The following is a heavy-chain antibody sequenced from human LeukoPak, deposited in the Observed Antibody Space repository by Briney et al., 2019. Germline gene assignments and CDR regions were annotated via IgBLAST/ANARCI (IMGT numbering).Heavy chain of an antibody. J-gene: IGHJ5*02. CDR1: GGSISSSDYY. CDR3: ASVRGYSSGWYASGFDP. V-gene: IGHV4-39*07. D-gene: IGHD6-19*01. CDR2: IYYTGST. Sequence: PSETLSLTCSVSGGSISSSDYYWGWIRQPPGKGLEWNGSIYYTGSTNYNPSLKSRVTISLDTSRKQFSLKLSSVTAADTAVYYCASVRGYSSGWYASGFDPWGQGTLVTVSS.